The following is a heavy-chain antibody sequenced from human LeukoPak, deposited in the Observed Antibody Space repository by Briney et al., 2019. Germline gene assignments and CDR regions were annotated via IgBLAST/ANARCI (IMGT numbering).Heavy chain of an antibody. D-gene: IGHD3-10*01. CDR2: ISWNSDTI. J-gene: IGHJ4*02. CDR3: AKMGYFGSGSYYPGEYYFDY. V-gene: IGHV3-9*01. Sequence: GGSLRLSCAASGFDFDDYAMHWVRQAPGKGLEWVSSISWNSDTIYYADSVKGRFTISRDNDKNSLYLQMNSLRPEDTAFYYCAKMGYFGSGSYYPGEYYFDYWGQGTLVTVSS. CDR1: GFDFDDYA.